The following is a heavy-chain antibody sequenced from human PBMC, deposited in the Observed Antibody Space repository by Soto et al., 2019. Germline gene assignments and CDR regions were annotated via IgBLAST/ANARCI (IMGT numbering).Heavy chain of an antibody. Sequence: QVQLQESGPGLVKPSQTVSLTCTVSGGSISSGGYYWSWISQHPGQGLEWIGYIYYNGSTYYNPSLKSRVTISVYTSKNQFSLKLSSVPAADTAVYYCAAPYSSSSGYYYYGMDVWGQGTTVTVSS. D-gene: IGHD6-6*01. CDR2: IYYNGST. CDR3: AAPYSSSSGYYYYGMDV. V-gene: IGHV4-31*03. CDR1: GGSISSGGYY. J-gene: IGHJ6*02.